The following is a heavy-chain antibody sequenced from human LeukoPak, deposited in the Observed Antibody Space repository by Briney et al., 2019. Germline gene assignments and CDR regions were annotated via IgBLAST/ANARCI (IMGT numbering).Heavy chain of an antibody. CDR3: ARGGFPEYSTNWFY. Sequence: SETLSLTCTVSGGSISSYYWSWIRQPPGKGLEWIGRISTSGSTSYNPSLKSRVTISLDTSKNQFSLKVNSVTAADTAVYYCARGGFPEYSTNWFYWGQGTLVTVSS. J-gene: IGHJ4*02. D-gene: IGHD6-13*01. CDR2: ISTSGST. CDR1: GGSISSYY. V-gene: IGHV4-4*08.